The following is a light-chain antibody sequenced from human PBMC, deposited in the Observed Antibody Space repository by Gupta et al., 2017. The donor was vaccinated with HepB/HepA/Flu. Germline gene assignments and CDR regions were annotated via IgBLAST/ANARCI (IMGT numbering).Light chain of an antibody. CDR3: QAWDSYNVV. Sequence: SYELPQPPSVSVSPGPTATFTCSGVQLGEKFANWYQQRPAPSPVLVIDKDSKRTSAIPGRLSGSNSGTTATLTIRGTQAMDEADYYCQAWDSYNVVFGGGIKLTVL. CDR2: KDS. J-gene: IGLJ2*01. CDR1: QLGEKF. V-gene: IGLV3-1*01.